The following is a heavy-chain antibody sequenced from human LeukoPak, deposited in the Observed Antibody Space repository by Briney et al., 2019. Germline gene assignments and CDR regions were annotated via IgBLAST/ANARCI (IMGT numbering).Heavy chain of an antibody. CDR1: GVSTFGDYT. D-gene: IGHD3-10*01. V-gene: IGHV3-49*04. Sequence: GRAPLLTSATSGVSTFGDYTMRSVLQPAGRGVWGVGITRKEIYGWAAAYAASVEGRFTISRENSKSIAYLQLDSLKTEDTAVYYCTRCRTYGSGNYYAFDYWGQGTLVTVSS. CDR2: TRKEIYGWAA. J-gene: IGHJ4*02. CDR3: TRCRTYGSGNYYAFDY.